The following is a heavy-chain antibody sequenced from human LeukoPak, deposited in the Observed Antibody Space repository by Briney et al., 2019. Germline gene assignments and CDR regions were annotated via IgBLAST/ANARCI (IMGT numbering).Heavy chain of an antibody. Sequence: SETLSLTCTVSGGSIRSYYWSWIRQPPGKGLEWIGYIYYSGSTNYNPSLKSRVTISVDTSKNQFSLKLSSVTAADTAVYYCARGGGSTDYYDSSGYFWGQGTLVTVSS. CDR2: IYYSGST. D-gene: IGHD3-22*01. CDR1: GGSIRSYY. J-gene: IGHJ4*02. CDR3: ARGGGSTDYYDSSGYF. V-gene: IGHV4-59*01.